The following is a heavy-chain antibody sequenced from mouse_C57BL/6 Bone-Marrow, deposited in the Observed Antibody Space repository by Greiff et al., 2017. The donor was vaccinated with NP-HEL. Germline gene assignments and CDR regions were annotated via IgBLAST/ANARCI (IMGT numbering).Heavy chain of an antibody. J-gene: IGHJ3*01. CDR3: ATNYYGSSGEAWFAY. CDR1: GYTFTSYW. V-gene: IGHV1-64*01. D-gene: IGHD1-1*01. CDR2: IHPNSGST. Sequence: VQLQQSGAELVKPGASVKLSCKASGYTFTSYWMHWVKQRPGQGLEWIGMIHPNSGSTNYNEKFKSKATLTVDKSSSTAYMQLSSLTSEDSAVYYCATNYYGSSGEAWFAYWGQGTLVTVSA.